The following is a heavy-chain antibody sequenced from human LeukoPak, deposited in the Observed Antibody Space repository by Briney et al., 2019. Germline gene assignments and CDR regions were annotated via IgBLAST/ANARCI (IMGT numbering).Heavy chain of an antibody. J-gene: IGHJ4*02. D-gene: IGHD2-8*01. CDR3: VRGGFNGN. CDR2: IETVGTGA. V-gene: IGHV3-74*03. Sequence: GGSLRLSCIASGFTFSSDRMHWVRQVPGKGLVWVSRIETVGTGAVYADAVEGRFTISRDNAKNMLYLQMNSLRAEDTAVYYCVRGGFNGNWGQGTLVTVSS. CDR1: GFTFSSDR.